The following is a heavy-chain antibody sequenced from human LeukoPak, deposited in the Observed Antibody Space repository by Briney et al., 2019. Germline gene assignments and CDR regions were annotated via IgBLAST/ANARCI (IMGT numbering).Heavy chain of an antibody. Sequence: GGSLRLSCAASGLTFSRYAMSCVPHAPGGGLEWVSAIRGGGGSTYYAGTVKGRFTISRDNSKNTLYLQMNSQRDEDRAVYYCAKVGVLVPAARNPIDYWGQGTLVTVSS. CDR2: IRGGGGST. V-gene: IGHV3-23*01. CDR3: AKVGVLVPAARNPIDY. J-gene: IGHJ4*02. CDR1: GLTFSRYA. D-gene: IGHD2-2*01.